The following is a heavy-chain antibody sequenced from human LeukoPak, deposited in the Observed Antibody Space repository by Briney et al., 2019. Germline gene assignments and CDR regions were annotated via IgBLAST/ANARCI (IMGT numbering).Heavy chain of an antibody. CDR3: ARGGIAAKTFDP. D-gene: IGHD6-25*01. CDR1: GGSFSGYY. CDR2: INHSGST. J-gene: IGHJ5*02. V-gene: IGHV4-34*01. Sequence: PSETLSLTCAVYGGSFSGYYWSWIRQPPGKGLEWIGEINHSGSTNYNPSLKSRVTISVDTSKNQFSLKLSSVTAADTAVYYCARGGIAAKTFDPWGQGTLVTVPS.